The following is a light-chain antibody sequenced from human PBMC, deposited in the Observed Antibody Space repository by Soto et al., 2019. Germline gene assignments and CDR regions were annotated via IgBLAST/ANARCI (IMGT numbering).Light chain of an antibody. CDR2: AAS. CDR3: QKYNSAQFT. V-gene: IGKV1-27*01. J-gene: IGKJ3*01. Sequence: DIQMTQSPSSLSASVGDRVTITCRASQGISNYLAWYQQKPGKVPKLLIYAASTLLSGVPSRFSGRGSGTDFTLTISSLQPEDVATYYCQKYNSAQFTFGLGTKVDIK. CDR1: QGISNY.